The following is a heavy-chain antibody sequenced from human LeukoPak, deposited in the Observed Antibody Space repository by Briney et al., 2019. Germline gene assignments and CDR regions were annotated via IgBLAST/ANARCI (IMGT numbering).Heavy chain of an antibody. D-gene: IGHD2-2*01. CDR3: ARDLGYCSSTSCRRDAFDI. J-gene: IGHJ3*02. CDR1: GGSISSYY. CDR2: IYTSGST. Sequence: SETLSLTCTVSGGSISSYYWSWIRQPAGKGLEWIGRIYTSGSTNYNPSLKSRVTMSVDTSKNQFSLNLSSVTAADTAVYYCARDLGYCSSTSCRRDAFDIWGQGTMVTVSP. V-gene: IGHV4-4*07.